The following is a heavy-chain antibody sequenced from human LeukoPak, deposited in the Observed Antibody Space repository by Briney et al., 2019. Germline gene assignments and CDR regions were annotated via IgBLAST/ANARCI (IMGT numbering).Heavy chain of an antibody. CDR3: AREEAKENYYDSSGYYYFDY. CDR2: ISAYNGNT. CDR1: GYTFTSYG. D-gene: IGHD3-22*01. J-gene: IGHJ4*02. Sequence: GASVKVSCKASGYTFTSYGISWVRQAPGQGLEWMGWISAYNGNTNYAQKLQGRVTMTTDTSTSTAYMELRSLRSDDTAVYYCAREEAKENYYDSSGYYYFDYWGQGTLVTVSS. V-gene: IGHV1-18*01.